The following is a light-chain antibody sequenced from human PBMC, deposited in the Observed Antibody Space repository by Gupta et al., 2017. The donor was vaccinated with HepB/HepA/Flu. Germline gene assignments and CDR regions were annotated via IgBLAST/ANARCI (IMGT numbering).Light chain of an antibody. CDR3: AAGEDSRSVV. Sequence: QSVLTQPPSASGTPGQRVTISCSGSSSNIGSHYVYWYQQLPETAPKLLIYRNNQRPSGVPDRFSGSKSGTSASLTISGRRSEEEADYYCAAGEDSRSVVFGGGTKLTVL. CDR1: SSNIGSHY. V-gene: IGLV1-47*01. CDR2: RNN. J-gene: IGLJ2*01.